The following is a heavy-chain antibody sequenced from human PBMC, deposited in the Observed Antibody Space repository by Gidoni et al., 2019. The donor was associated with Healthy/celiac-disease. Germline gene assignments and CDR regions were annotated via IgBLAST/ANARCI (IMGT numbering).Heavy chain of an antibody. CDR3: ARGVQLWLAEVSYYYYYGMDV. CDR1: GGSISSSSYY. V-gene: IGHV4-39*07. Sequence: QLQLQESGPGLVKPSETLSLTCTVSGGSISSSSYYWGWIRQPPGKGLEWIGSIYYSGSTYYNPSLKSRVTISVDTSKNQFSLKLSSVTAADTAVYYCARGVQLWLAEVSYYYYYGMDVWGQGTTVTVSS. D-gene: IGHD5-18*01. CDR2: IYYSGST. J-gene: IGHJ6*02.